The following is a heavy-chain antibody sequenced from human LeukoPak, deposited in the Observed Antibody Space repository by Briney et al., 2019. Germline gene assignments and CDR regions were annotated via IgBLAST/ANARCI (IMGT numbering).Heavy chain of an antibody. D-gene: IGHD2-15*01. CDR3: ASFYCSGGSCYQYYYYYYMDV. J-gene: IGHJ6*03. CDR1: GGSISTSNYY. Sequence: SETLSLTCTVSGGSISTSNYYWGWIRQPPGKGLEWIGIIYYSGSTYSNPSLKSRVTISVDTSKNQFSLKLSSVTAADTAVYYCASFYCSGGSCYQYYYYYYMDVWGKGTTVTISS. CDR2: IYYSGST. V-gene: IGHV4-39*01.